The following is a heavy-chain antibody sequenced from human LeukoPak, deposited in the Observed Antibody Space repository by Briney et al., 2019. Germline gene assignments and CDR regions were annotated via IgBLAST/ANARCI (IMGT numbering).Heavy chain of an antibody. V-gene: IGHV4-39*07. CDR3: ARRPLYGSGRAMDV. CDR2: IYYSGST. D-gene: IGHD3-10*01. CDR1: GGSISSSSYY. Sequence: SETLSLTCTVSGGSISSSSYYWGWIRQPPGKGLEWIGSIYYSGSTYYNPSLKSRVAISVDTSKNQFSLKLSSVTAADTAVYYCARRPLYGSGRAMDVWGKGTTVTISS. J-gene: IGHJ6*03.